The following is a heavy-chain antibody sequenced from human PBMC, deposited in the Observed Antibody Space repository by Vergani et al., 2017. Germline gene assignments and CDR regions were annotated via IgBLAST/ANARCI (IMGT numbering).Heavy chain of an antibody. CDR1: GFTFSSYS. D-gene: IGHD2-21*02. CDR3: ARENCGGDCYPAY. J-gene: IGHJ4*02. V-gene: IGHV3-48*04. CDR2: ISSSSSTI. Sequence: EVQLVESGGGLVQPGGSLRLSCAASGFTFSSYSMNWVRQAPGKGLEWVSYISSSSSTIYYADSVKGRFTISRDNAKNSLYLQMNSLRAEDTAVYYCARENCGGDCYPAYWGQGTLVTVSS.